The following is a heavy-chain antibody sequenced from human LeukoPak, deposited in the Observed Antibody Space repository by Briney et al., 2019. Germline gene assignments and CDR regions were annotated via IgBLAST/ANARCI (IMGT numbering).Heavy chain of an antibody. CDR2: MNPNSGDT. V-gene: IGHV1-8*01. Sequence: ASVKVSCKASGYTFTSYDINWVRQATGQGLEWMGWMNPNSGDTGYAQNFQGRVTMIRDTSINTAYMELSSLRSEDTAVYYCARTPRNGYIEGYWGQGTLVTVSS. D-gene: IGHD5-24*01. J-gene: IGHJ4*02. CDR3: ARTPRNGYIEGY. CDR1: GYTFTSYD.